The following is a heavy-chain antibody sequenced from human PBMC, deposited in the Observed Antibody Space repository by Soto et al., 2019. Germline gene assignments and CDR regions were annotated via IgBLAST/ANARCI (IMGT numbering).Heavy chain of an antibody. J-gene: IGHJ4*02. CDR1: GGTFNNYA. CDR3: AREVTVASYSFDF. CDR2: IIPSFNSA. D-gene: IGHD5-12*01. V-gene: IGHV1-69*01. Sequence: QVQLVQSGAEVKRPGSSVKVSCKASGGTFNNYALSWVRQAPGQGLEWMGGIIPSFNSANYAQKFQGRVTITADDSTSTAYMELRSLRPHDTAVYYCAREVTVASYSFDFWGQGTLVTVSS.